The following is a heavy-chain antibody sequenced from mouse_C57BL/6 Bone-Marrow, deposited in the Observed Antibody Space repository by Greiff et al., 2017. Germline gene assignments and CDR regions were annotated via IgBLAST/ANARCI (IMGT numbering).Heavy chain of an antibody. Sequence: VQLQQPGAELVKPGASVKLSCKASGYTFTSYWMHWVKQRPGPGLEWIAMIHPNSGSTNYTEKFKSKATLTVDKSSSTAYMQLSSLTSEDSAVYYCASSYYGSAYWGQVTLVTVSA. D-gene: IGHD1-1*01. V-gene: IGHV1-64*01. CDR1: GYTFTSYW. CDR2: IHPNSGST. CDR3: ASSYYGSAY. J-gene: IGHJ3*01.